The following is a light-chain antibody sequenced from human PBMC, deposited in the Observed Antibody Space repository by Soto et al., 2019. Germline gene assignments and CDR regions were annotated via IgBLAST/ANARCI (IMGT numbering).Light chain of an antibody. CDR3: QQYSSYSPET. CDR2: KAS. V-gene: IGKV1-5*03. Sequence: DIQMTQSPSTLSASIGDRVTITCRANQSISVWLAWYQQKPGKAPKVLIYKASRLESGVPSRFSGSGSGTEFTLTISSLQPDDFATYDCQQYSSYSPETFGQGTKVEIK. J-gene: IGKJ1*01. CDR1: QSISVW.